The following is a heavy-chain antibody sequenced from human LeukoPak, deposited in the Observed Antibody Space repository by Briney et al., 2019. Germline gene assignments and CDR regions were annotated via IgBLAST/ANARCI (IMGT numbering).Heavy chain of an antibody. D-gene: IGHD3-22*01. CDR3: AKVHSAYYYDSSGYGY. V-gene: IGHV3-23*01. CDR2: ISGSGGST. CDR1: GFTFSSYA. Sequence: AGSLRLSCAASGFTFSSYAMSWVRQAPGKGLEWVSAISGSGGSTYYADSVKGRFTISRDNSKNTLYLQMNSLRAEDTGVYYCAKVHSAYYYDSSGYGYWGQGTLVTVSS. J-gene: IGHJ4*02.